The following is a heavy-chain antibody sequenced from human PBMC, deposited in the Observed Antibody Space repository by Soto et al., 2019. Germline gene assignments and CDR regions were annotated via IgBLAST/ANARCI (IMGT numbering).Heavy chain of an antibody. CDR2: IYYSGST. CDR1: GGSISSGDYY. CDR3: ARAGVVSSDVGMDV. V-gene: IGHV4-30-4*01. Sequence: SETLSLTCTVSGGSISSGDYYWSWIRQPPGKGLEWIGYIYYSGSTYYNPSLKSRVTISVDTSKNQFSLKPSSVTAADTAVYYCARAGVVSSDVGMDVWGKGTSVTVSS. D-gene: IGHD3-3*01. J-gene: IGHJ6*04.